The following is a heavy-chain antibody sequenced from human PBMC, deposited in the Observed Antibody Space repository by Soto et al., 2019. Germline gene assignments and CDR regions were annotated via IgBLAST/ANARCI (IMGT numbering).Heavy chain of an antibody. CDR3: ARAPPTVGDLTNLGEVSLGTIEL. CDR2: INPQNGAT. CDR1: VYNFIDHY. V-gene: IGHV1-2*02. D-gene: IGHD3-3*01. J-gene: IGHJ4*02. Sequence: GPSVKVSCKASVYNFIDHYIHWVRQAPGQGLEWVGWINPQNGATRLSQKFKYGLTMPTDPSNNTVSLESHNLRPDDTALYCCARAPPTVGDLTNLGEVSLGTIELWGQGS.